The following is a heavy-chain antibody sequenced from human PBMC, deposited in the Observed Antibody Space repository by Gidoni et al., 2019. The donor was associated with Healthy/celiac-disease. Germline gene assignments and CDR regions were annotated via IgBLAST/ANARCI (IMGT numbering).Heavy chain of an antibody. CDR3: ARGYYDSSGYTDYYYGMDV. CDR1: GGPISRGGHS. CDR2: IYYSGST. D-gene: IGHD3-22*01. V-gene: IGHV4-31*03. Sequence: QVQLQESGPGLVQPSQTLSLTRTVSGGPISRGGHSWSWIRQHPGKGLEWIGYIYYSGSTYYNPSLKSRVTISVDTSKNQFSLKLSSVTAADTAVYYCARGYYDSSGYTDYYYGMDVWGQGTTVTVSS. J-gene: IGHJ6*02.